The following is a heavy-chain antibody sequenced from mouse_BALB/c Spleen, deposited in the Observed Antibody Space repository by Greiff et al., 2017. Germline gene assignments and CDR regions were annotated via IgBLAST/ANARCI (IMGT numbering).Heavy chain of an antibody. V-gene: IGHV1-7*01. D-gene: IGHD2-14*01. J-gene: IGHJ4*01. CDR3: ARAVRRDYYAMDY. CDR1: GYTFTSYW. CDR2: INPSTGYT. Sequence: QVQLKQSGAELAKPGASVKMSCKASGYTFTSYWMHWVKQRPGQGLEWIGYINPSTGYTEYNQKFKDKATLTADKSSSTAYMQLSSLTSEDSAVYYCARAVRRDYYAMDYWGQGTSVTVSS.